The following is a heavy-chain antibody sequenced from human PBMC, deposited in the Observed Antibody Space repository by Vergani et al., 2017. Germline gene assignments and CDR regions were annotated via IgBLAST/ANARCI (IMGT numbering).Heavy chain of an antibody. CDR1: GFSFRNAW. Sequence: EVQLVESGGGIVKPGGSLRLSCVASGFSFRNAWMNWVRRTPGKGLEWVGRIKSTFDRGTTDYAAAVKGRFTISRDDSKNTLFLQMNGLKTEDIGVYYCTTAPRYCSDGSCYWLRDHHYYGMDVWGQGSTVTVSS. CDR2: IKSTFDRGTT. CDR3: TTAPRYCSDGSCYWLRDHHYYGMDV. J-gene: IGHJ6*02. V-gene: IGHV3-15*07. D-gene: IGHD2-15*01.